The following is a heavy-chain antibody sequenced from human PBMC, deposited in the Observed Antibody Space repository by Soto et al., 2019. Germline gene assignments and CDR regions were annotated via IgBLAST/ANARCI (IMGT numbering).Heavy chain of an antibody. CDR2: ISYDGSDK. V-gene: IGHV3-30*18. J-gene: IGHJ1*01. D-gene: IGHD2-15*01. Sequence: QVQLVESGGGVVQPGRSLRLSCAASGFTFSSYGMHWVRQAPGKGLEWVAVISYDGSDKYYADSVKGRFTISRDNSNNTLYLQMDSLRAEDTAVYYCAKGVVVATTYFHHWGQGTLVTVSS. CDR1: GFTFSSYG. CDR3: AKGVVVATTYFHH.